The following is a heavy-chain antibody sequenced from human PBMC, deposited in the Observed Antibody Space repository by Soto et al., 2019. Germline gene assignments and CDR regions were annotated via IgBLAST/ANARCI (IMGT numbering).Heavy chain of an antibody. CDR3: AGEGYSGSFKVGYYYYGMDV. CDR2: ISSSGSTI. V-gene: IGHV3-48*03. D-gene: IGHD1-26*01. Sequence: PGGSLRLSCAASGFTFSSYEMNWVRQAPGKGLEWVSYISSSGSTIYYADSVKGRFTISRDNAKNSLYLQMNSLRAEDTAVYYCAGEGYSGSFKVGYYYYGMDVWGQGTTVTVSS. J-gene: IGHJ6*02. CDR1: GFTFSSYE.